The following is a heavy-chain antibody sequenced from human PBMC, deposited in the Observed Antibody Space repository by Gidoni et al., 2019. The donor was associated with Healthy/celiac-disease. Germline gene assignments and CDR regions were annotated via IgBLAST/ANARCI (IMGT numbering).Heavy chain of an antibody. CDR1: GWSISSSY. CDR2: IYYIGST. J-gene: IGHJ3*02. D-gene: IGHD5-12*01. V-gene: IGHV4-59*08. CDR3: SSPLRRDGYNDAFYI. Sequence: HVQLQESDPGLVKHSETLSLTCTVPGWSISSSYWSLIRQPPGKGPEWIAYIYYIGSTNYNPSLNSRVTISVDTSKNQCSLKLSSVTAADTAVYYCSSPLRRDGYNDAFYIWGQGTMVTVSS.